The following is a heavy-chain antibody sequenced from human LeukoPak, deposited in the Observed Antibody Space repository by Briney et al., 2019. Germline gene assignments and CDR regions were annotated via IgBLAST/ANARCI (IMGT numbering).Heavy chain of an antibody. CDR3: GKGRVAMVTFVAD. CDR2: IIGSGGST. V-gene: IGHV3-23*01. J-gene: IGHJ4*02. CDR1: GFTFSSYA. D-gene: IGHD5-18*01. Sequence: GGSLRLSCAASGFTFSSYAMSWGRQPPGGGREGVSGIIGSGGSTYYADSVKGRFTISRDNSKNTVYLQVNSLRAEDTAVYYCGKGRVAMVTFVADWGQGTLVTVSS.